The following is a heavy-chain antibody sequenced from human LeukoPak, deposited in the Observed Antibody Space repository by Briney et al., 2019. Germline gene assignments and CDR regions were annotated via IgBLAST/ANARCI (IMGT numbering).Heavy chain of an antibody. CDR1: GFTFSSHS. Sequence: GGSLRLSCAASGFTFSSHSMNWVRQAPGKGLEWVSYISSSSSTIYYADSVKGRFTISRDNAKNPLYLQMNSLRAEDTAVYYCARMASGDYWGQGTLVTVSS. CDR3: ARMASGDY. V-gene: IGHV3-48*01. D-gene: IGHD6-19*01. J-gene: IGHJ4*02. CDR2: ISSSSSTI.